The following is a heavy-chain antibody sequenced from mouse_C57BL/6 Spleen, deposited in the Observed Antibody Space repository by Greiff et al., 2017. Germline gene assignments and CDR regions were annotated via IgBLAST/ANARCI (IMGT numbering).Heavy chain of an antibody. CDR3: ACSDNYGNSTDAMDY. D-gene: IGHD1-1*01. V-gene: IGHV1-9*01. CDR2: IFPGGGGT. Sequence: QVQLQQSGAELMKPGASVKFSCKASGYTFTGYWIDWVKQRPGHGLEWIGGIFPGGGGTNYNQKFKGKDTFTADTSSNTAYMQLNSLTTEDSAIXCYACSDNYGNSTDAMDYWGQGTSVTVSS. CDR1: GYTFTGYW. J-gene: IGHJ4*01.